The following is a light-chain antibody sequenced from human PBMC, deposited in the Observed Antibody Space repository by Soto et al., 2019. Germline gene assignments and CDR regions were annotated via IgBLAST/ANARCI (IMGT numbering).Light chain of an antibody. Sequence: EIVMTQSPAILSVSPGERATLSCRASQSVSSNLAWYQQKPGQAPRLLIYGASTRATGIPARYSGSGSGTEFTLTISSLQSEDFAVYYCQQYNNWPPELTFGGGTKVDIK. CDR2: GAS. CDR3: QQYNNWPPELT. V-gene: IGKV3-15*01. CDR1: QSVSSN. J-gene: IGKJ4*01.